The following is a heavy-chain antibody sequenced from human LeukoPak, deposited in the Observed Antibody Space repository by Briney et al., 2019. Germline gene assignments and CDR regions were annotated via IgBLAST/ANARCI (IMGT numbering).Heavy chain of an antibody. CDR3: ARVLRYCSGGNCYSGGLGYMDV. CDR1: IGSISRYY. CDR2: INYTGST. D-gene: IGHD2-15*01. V-gene: IGHV4-59*01. Sequence: PSETLSLTCTVSIGSISRYYWSWIRQPPGKGLDWIGYINYTGSTYYNPSLKSRVTISVDTSKNQFSLKLNSVTAADTAVYYCARVLRYCSGGNCYSGGLGYMDVWGKGTTVTISS. J-gene: IGHJ6*03.